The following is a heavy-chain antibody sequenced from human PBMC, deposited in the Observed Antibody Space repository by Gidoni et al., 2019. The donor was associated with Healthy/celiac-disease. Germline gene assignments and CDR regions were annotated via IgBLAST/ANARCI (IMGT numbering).Heavy chain of an antibody. J-gene: IGHJ4*02. D-gene: IGHD1-7*01. CDR2: IWYDGSNK. CDR3: ARDRGGNWNYEALGY. V-gene: IGHV3-33*01. CDR1: GFTFSSYG. Sequence: QVQLVESGGGVVQPGRSLRLSCAASGFTFSSYGMHWVRQAPGKGLEWVAVIWYDGSNKYYADSVKGRFTISRDNSKNTLYLQMNSLRAEDTAVYYCARDRGGNWNYEALGYWGQGTLVTVSS.